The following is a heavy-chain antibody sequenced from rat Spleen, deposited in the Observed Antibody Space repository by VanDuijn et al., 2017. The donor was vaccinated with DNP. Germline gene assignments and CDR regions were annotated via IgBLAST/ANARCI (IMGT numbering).Heavy chain of an antibody. CDR2: ISSGVGVT. D-gene: IGHD5-1*01. CDR3: ARQKNWGYFDY. J-gene: IGHJ2*01. CDR1: GFTFSNYY. V-gene: IGHV5S11*01. Sequence: EVQLVESGGGLVQPGRSMKLSCAASGFTFSNYYMAWVRQAPTKGLEWVASISSGVGVTYYRDSVKGRFTVSRDDAKSTLYLQMDSLRSEETSTYYCARQKNWGYFDYWGQGVMVTVSS.